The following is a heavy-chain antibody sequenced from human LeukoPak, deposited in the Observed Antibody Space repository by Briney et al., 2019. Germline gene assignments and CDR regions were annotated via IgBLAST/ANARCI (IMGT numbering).Heavy chain of an antibody. V-gene: IGHV3-7*01. CDR1: GFTFSSYW. D-gene: IGHD1-26*01. J-gene: IGHJ4*02. CDR3: ARKGPLGGSYTFDY. Sequence: PGGSLRLSCAASGFTFSSYWMSWVRQAPGKGLEWVANIKQDGSEKYYVDSVKGRFTISRDNAKNSLYLQMNSLRAEDTAVYYCARKGPLGGSYTFDYWGQGTLVTVSS. CDR2: IKQDGSEK.